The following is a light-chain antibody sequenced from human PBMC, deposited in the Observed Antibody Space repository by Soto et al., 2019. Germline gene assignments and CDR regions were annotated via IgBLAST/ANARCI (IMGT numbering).Light chain of an antibody. J-gene: IGKJ1*01. Sequence: EIVMTQSPATLSVSPGERATLSCRASQSVSSNLAWYQQKPGQAPRLLIYGASTRATGIPARFSGSGSGTEFTLTISSLQSVDFALYSCQQYNNWPWTFGQGTKVDIK. CDR3: QQYNNWPWT. CDR2: GAS. V-gene: IGKV3-15*01. CDR1: QSVSSN.